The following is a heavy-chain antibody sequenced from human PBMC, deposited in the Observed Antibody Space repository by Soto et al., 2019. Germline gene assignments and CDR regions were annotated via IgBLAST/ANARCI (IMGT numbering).Heavy chain of an antibody. CDR3: ARATYSSGWWGLYY. J-gene: IGHJ4*02. CDR2: ISTDGSRT. CDR1: GLTFSSYW. V-gene: IGHV3-74*01. Sequence: EVQLVESGGGLVQPGGSLRLSCAASGLTFSSYWMHWVRQAPGKGLVWVSRISTDGSRTTYADSVKGSFTISRDNAKNTLSLHMTSLRPEDTAVYYCARATYSSGWWGLYYWGQGTPVTVSS. D-gene: IGHD6-19*01.